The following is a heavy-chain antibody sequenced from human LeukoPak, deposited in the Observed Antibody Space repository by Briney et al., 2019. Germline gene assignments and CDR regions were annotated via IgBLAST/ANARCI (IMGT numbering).Heavy chain of an antibody. Sequence: GASVKVSCKASGYTFTSYDINWVRQATGQGLEWMGWMNPNSGNTGYAQKFQGRVTMTRHTSISTAYMELSSLRSEDTAVYYCARRVRTYYYYGMDVWGQGTTVTVSS. CDR1: GYTFTSYD. J-gene: IGHJ6*02. CDR3: ARRVRTYYYYGMDV. CDR2: MNPNSGNT. V-gene: IGHV1-8*01. D-gene: IGHD3-10*02.